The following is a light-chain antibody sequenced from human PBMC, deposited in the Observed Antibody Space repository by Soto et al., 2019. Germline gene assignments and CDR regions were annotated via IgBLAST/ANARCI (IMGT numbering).Light chain of an antibody. V-gene: IGKV3-11*01. CDR1: QSVSNF. Sequence: EIVLTQSPATLSLSPGERATLSCRASQSVSNFLAWYQQKPGQAPRLLISAASNRAAGIPGRFSGSGSGTDFSLTISSLAPEDVAVYYCQQRSNWPWTFGQGTKVEIK. J-gene: IGKJ1*01. CDR3: QQRSNWPWT. CDR2: AAS.